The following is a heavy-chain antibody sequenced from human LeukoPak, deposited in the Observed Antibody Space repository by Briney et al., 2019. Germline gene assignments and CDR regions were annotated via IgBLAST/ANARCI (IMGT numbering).Heavy chain of an antibody. CDR3: ARGGIVVVPAAIYGPVFQH. J-gene: IGHJ1*01. D-gene: IGHD2-2*01. Sequence: SETLSLTCAVYGGSFGGYYWSWIRQPPGKGLEWIGEINHSGSTNYNPSLKSRVTISVDTSKNQFSLKLSSVTAADTAVYYCARGGIVVVPAAIYGPVFQHWGQGTLVTVSS. V-gene: IGHV4-34*01. CDR2: INHSGST. CDR1: GGSFGGYY.